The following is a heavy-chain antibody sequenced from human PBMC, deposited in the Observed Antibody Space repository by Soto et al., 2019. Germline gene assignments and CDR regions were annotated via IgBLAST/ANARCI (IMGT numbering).Heavy chain of an antibody. CDR1: GYTLTELS. Sequence: ASVKVSCKVSGYTLTELSMHWVRQAPGKGLEWMGGFDPEDGETIYAQKFQGRVTMTGDTSTDTAYMELSSLRSEDTAVYYCATAGGSSSSPYWFDYWGQGTLVTVS. D-gene: IGHD6-6*01. CDR3: ATAGGSSSSPYWFDY. V-gene: IGHV1-24*01. CDR2: FDPEDGET. J-gene: IGHJ4*02.